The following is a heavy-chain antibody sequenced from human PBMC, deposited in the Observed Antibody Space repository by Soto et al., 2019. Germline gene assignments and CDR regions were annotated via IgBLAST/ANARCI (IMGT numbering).Heavy chain of an antibody. CDR3: TKEKSEMYSGYDAFDV. CDR1: GFSFSSYE. Sequence: EVELVESGGGLAQPGGSLRLSCAASGFSFSSYEFDWVRQAPGKGLEWVAYISTVGGVMYADSVKGRFTISRDDADNSLYLKRNSLRPKNPVFFYCTKEKSEMYSGYDAFDVWGRGTMATVSS. V-gene: IGHV3-48*03. D-gene: IGHD5-12*01. J-gene: IGHJ3*01. CDR2: ISTVGGV.